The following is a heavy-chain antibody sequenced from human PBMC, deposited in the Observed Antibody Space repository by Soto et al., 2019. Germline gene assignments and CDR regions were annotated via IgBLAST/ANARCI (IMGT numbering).Heavy chain of an antibody. J-gene: IGHJ2*01. CDR2: IIPIFGTA. CDR3: VRARGSSSWFFMVGDFDL. V-gene: IGHV1-69*01. CDR1: RGTFSSYA. Sequence: SKARRGTFSSYASSSPQQAPRQGLEWMGGIIPIFGTANYAQKFQGRVTITADESTSTAYMELSSLRSEDTAVYYCVRARGSSSWFFMVGDFDLWGRGTLVTVSS. D-gene: IGHD6-13*01.